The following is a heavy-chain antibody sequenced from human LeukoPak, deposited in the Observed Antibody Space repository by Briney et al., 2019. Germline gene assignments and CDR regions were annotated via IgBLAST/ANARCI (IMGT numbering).Heavy chain of an antibody. CDR3: ARGWYSGWFDP. J-gene: IGHJ5*02. Sequence: SETLSLTCAVYGGSFSGYYWSWIRQPPGKGLEWIGEINHSGSTNYNPSLKSRVTISVDTSKNQFSLKLSSVTAADTAVYYCARGWYSGWFDPWGQGTLVTVSS. CDR1: GGSFSGYY. D-gene: IGHD2-21*02. CDR2: INHSGST. V-gene: IGHV4-34*01.